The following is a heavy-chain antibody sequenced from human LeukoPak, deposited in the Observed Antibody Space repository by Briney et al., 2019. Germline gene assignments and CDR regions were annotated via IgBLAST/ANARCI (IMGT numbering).Heavy chain of an antibody. CDR1: GFTFSSFD. D-gene: IGHD1-1*01. CDR3: ARVPPRGKYYYMDV. CDR2: IGTASDT. V-gene: IGHV3-13*01. J-gene: IGHJ6*03. Sequence: GGSLRLSCSASGFTFSSFDMHWVRQPTGQGLEWVATIGTASDTYYPVAVEGRFTLYRDNAKNSLYLQMNSLTDGDTAVYYCARVPPRGKYYYMDVWGKGTTVTVSS.